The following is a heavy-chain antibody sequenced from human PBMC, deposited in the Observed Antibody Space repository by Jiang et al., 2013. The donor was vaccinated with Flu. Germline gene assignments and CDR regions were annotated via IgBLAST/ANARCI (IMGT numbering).Heavy chain of an antibody. J-gene: IGHJ5*02. V-gene: IGHV4-39*07. Sequence: PGLVKPSETLSLTCTVSGGSIGSSGYYWAWIRRPPGKGLEWIGSIYFTASTYYNPSLKSRGTISIDLSKNQFSLRLTSVTAADTAVYYCARRGSSAGGNWFDPWGQGTLVTVSS. CDR3: ARRGSSAGGNWFDP. D-gene: IGHD6-6*01. CDR1: GGSIGSSGYY. CDR2: IYFTAST.